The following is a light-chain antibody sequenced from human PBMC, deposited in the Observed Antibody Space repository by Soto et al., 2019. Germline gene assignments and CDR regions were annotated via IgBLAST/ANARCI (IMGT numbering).Light chain of an antibody. CDR1: QTISRF. CDR2: AAS. V-gene: IGKV1-39*01. J-gene: IGKJ4*01. CDR3: QQTYVSPPT. Sequence: DIQMTQSPSSLSASVGDKVTITCRASQTISRFVNWYQHKPGKGPNLLLHAASSLQSGVPSRFSGSGSGTDFTLTISSLQPEDFATYYCQQTYVSPPTFGGGTKVEIK.